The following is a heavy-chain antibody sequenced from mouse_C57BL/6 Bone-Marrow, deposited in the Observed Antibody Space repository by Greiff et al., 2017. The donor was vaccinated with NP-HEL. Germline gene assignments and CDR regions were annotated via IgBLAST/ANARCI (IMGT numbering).Heavy chain of an antibody. J-gene: IGHJ2*01. Sequence: EVNVVESGGGLVQPGGSLSLSCAASGFTFTDYYMSWVRQPPGKALEWLGFIRNKANGYTTEYSASVKGRFTISRDNSQSILYLQMNALRAEDSATYYCARSIYDGYYGYFDSWGQGTTLTVSS. CDR2: IRNKANGYTT. CDR1: GFTFTDYY. CDR3: ARSIYDGYYGYFDS. V-gene: IGHV7-3*01. D-gene: IGHD2-3*01.